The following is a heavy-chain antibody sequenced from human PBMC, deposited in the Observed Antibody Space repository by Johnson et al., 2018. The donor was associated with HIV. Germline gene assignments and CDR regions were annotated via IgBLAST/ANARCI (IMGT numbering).Heavy chain of an antibody. V-gene: IGHV3-30*03. CDR2: ISYDEIDK. CDR3: ARGLYLYDYDNMKLV. D-gene: IGHD3-16*01. J-gene: IGHJ3*01. CDR1: GFTFSSYG. Sequence: QVQLVESGGGVVQPGRSLRLSCAASGFTFSSYGMHWVRQAPGKGLEWVAVISYDEIDKYYADSVTGRFNISRDNSKNTVYLQMNSLRDDDTALFYCARGLYLYDYDNMKLVWGQGTMVTVS.